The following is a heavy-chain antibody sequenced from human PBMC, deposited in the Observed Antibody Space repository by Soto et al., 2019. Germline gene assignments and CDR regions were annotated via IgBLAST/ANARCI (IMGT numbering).Heavy chain of an antibody. J-gene: IGHJ6*03. CDR2: ISSNGIGT. Sequence: EVQLVESGGGLAQPGGSLRLSCAASGFTLSSDAMDWVRQAPGKGLEYVSGISSNGIGTYYANSVKGRFTISRDNSKNTVYLQMDSLRPEEMAVYYCARRARADYYYMDVWGKGTTVTVS. D-gene: IGHD6-6*01. V-gene: IGHV3-64*01. CDR1: GFTLSSDA. CDR3: ARRARADYYYMDV.